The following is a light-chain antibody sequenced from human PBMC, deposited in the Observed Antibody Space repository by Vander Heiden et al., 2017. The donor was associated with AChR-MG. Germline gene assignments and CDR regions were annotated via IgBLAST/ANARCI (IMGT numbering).Light chain of an antibody. CDR3: GTWDSSLSAGV. J-gene: IGLJ1*01. Sequence: QSVLTQPPFVSAAPGQKVTISCSGSNSNIGNNYVSWYQQLPGTAPKLLIYDNNKRPSGIPDRFSGSKSGTSATLCITGLQTGDEADYYCGTWDSSLSAGVFGAGTKVTVL. CDR1: NSNIGNNY. V-gene: IGLV1-51*01. CDR2: DNN.